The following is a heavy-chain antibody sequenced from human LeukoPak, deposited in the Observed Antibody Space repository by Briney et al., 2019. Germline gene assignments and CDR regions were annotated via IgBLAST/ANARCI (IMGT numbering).Heavy chain of an antibody. CDR3: ASESIVGATVDY. V-gene: IGHV1-69*04. Sequence: KISCKGSGYSFTSYWIGWVRQAPGQGLEWMGRIIPILGIANYAQKFQGRVTITADKSTSTAYMELSSLRSEDTAVYYCASESIVGATVDYWGQGTLVTVSS. D-gene: IGHD1-26*01. CDR2: IIPILGIA. CDR1: GYSFTSYW. J-gene: IGHJ4*02.